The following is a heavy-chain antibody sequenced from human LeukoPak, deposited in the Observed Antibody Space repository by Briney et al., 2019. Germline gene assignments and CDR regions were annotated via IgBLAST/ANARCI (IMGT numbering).Heavy chain of an antibody. Sequence: SQTLSLTCTVSDGSISSGSYYWSWIRQPAGKGLEWIGRIYTSGSTNYNPSLKSRVTISVDTSKNQFSLKLSSVTAADTAVYYCAGDEFGYDFWSGYPPYYYMDVWGKGTTVTVSS. CDR2: IYTSGST. D-gene: IGHD3-3*01. CDR1: DGSISSGSYY. CDR3: AGDEFGYDFWSGYPPYYYMDV. V-gene: IGHV4-61*02. J-gene: IGHJ6*03.